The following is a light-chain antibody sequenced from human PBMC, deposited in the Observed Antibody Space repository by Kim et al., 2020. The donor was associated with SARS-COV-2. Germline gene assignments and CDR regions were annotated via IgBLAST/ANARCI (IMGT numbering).Light chain of an antibody. J-gene: IGKJ5*01. CDR3: QHLNSYPLT. CDR2: GAS. V-gene: IGKV1-9*01. Sequence: IPLTQSPSSLSASVGDRVTITCRASQDIGTYLAWYQQKPGKAPKVLIYGASTLQSGVPSRFSGGGSGTDFTLTISSLQPEDFATYYCQHLNSYPLTFGQGTRLEIK. CDR1: QDIGTY.